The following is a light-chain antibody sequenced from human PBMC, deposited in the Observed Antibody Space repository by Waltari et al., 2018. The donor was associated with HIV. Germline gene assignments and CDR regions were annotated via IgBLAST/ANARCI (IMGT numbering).Light chain of an antibody. CDR1: SSDISTYNF. CDR3: SSYTTTNTVV. J-gene: IGLJ2*01. V-gene: IGLV2-14*03. Sequence: SVSGSPAQSITISCSGTSSDISTYNFVSWYQKHPDKAPKLLIYDVDTRPSGVPRRFSGSKSGDTASLTISAIQADDEADYFCSSYTTTNTVVFGGGTKVSVL. CDR2: DVD.